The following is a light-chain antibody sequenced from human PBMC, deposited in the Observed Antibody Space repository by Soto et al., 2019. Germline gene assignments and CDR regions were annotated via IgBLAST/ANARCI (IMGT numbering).Light chain of an antibody. J-gene: IGKJ2*01. Sequence: DIVMTQSPDSLAVSLGERATINCKSSQSVLYSSNNKNYVAWYQQKPGQPPKLLIYWASTRESGVPDRFSGSGSGTDFNLTINKLQAEDVTVYYCQQYYNTPHGPYTFGQGTKLEIK. V-gene: IGKV4-1*01. CDR2: WAS. CDR1: QSVLYSSNNKNY. CDR3: QQYYNTPHGPYT.